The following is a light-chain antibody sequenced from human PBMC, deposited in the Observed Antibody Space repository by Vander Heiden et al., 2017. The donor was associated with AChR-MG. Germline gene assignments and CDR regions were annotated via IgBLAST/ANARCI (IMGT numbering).Light chain of an antibody. V-gene: IGKV3-20*01. Sequence: EIVLTPSPGTLSLSPGERATLPCRASQSVSSSYLAWYQQKPGQAPRLLIYGASSRATGSPDRFSGSGSGTDFTLTISRLEPEDFAVYYCQQYGSSPRTFGQGTKVEIK. CDR2: GAS. CDR1: QSVSSSY. CDR3: QQYGSSPRT. J-gene: IGKJ1*01.